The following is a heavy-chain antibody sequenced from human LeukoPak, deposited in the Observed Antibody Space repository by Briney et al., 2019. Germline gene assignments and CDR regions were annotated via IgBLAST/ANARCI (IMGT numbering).Heavy chain of an antibody. J-gene: IGHJ5*02. CDR3: ARDRAGTQAWVEFDP. CDR1: GFTVSNNY. CDR2: IYGDGTT. D-gene: IGHD3-10*01. Sequence: GGSLRVSCAASGFTVSNNYMSWVRQAPGRGLEWVSLIYGDGTTHYADSVTGRFTISRDNSKSTLYLQMNSLRAEDTAIYYCARDRAGTQAWVEFDPWGQGTLVTVSS. V-gene: IGHV3-66*02.